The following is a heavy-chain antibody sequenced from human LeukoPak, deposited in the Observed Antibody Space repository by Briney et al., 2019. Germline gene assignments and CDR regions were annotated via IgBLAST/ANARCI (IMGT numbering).Heavy chain of an antibody. Sequence: ASVKVSCKASGYTFIGYYMHWVRQAPGQGLEWMGWINPNSGGTNYAQKFQGRVTMTRDTSISTAYMELSRLSSDDTAVHYCARGSDIVVIDIWGQGTMVTVSS. J-gene: IGHJ3*02. CDR1: GYTFIGYY. CDR2: INPNSGGT. D-gene: IGHD2-2*01. V-gene: IGHV1-2*02. CDR3: ARGSDIVVIDI.